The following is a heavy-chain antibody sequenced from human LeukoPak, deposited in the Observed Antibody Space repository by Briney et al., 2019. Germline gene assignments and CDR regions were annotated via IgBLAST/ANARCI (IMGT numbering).Heavy chain of an antibody. Sequence: PGGSLRLSCAASGFTFSSYGMHWVRQAPGKGLEWVAVIWYDGSNKYYADSVKGRFTISRDNSKNTLYLQMNSLRAEDTAVYYCAKETRPDPIEYFQHWGQGTLVTVSS. CDR3: AKETRPDPIEYFQH. V-gene: IGHV3-33*06. CDR1: GFTFSSYG. CDR2: IWYDGSNK. J-gene: IGHJ1*01.